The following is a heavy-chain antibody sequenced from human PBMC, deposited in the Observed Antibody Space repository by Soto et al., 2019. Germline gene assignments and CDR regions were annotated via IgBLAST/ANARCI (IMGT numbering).Heavy chain of an antibody. CDR3: ARDDRFYGMDV. Sequence: QVKLVQSGAEMKKPGASVKVSCKGSGYTFNSYDLSWVRQAPGQGLEWMGLIGAYTGDTKYAQKFQDRVTMTTDTSTNTAYMELRSLRSDDTAVYFCARDDRFYGMDVWGRGTTVIVSS. J-gene: IGHJ6*02. CDR1: GYTFNSYD. D-gene: IGHD3-22*01. CDR2: IGAYTGDT. V-gene: IGHV1-18*01.